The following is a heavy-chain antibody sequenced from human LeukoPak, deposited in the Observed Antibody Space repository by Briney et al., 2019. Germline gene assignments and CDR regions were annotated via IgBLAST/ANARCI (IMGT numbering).Heavy chain of an antibody. CDR3: ARGRGLQNNWFDP. Sequence: ASVKASCKASGYTFTSYDINWVRQATGQGLEWMGWMNPNSGNTGYAQKFQGRVTMARNTSVSTAYMELSSLRSEDTAVYYCARGRGLQNNWFDPWGQGTLVTVSS. J-gene: IGHJ5*02. CDR1: GYTFTSYD. D-gene: IGHD5-24*01. CDR2: MNPNSGNT. V-gene: IGHV1-8*01.